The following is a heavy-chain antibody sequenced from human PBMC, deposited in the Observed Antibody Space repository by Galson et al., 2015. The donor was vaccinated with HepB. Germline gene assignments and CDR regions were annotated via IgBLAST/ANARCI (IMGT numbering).Heavy chain of an antibody. D-gene: IGHD6-19*01. CDR2: IRSKANSYAT. CDR1: GFTFSGSA. V-gene: IGHV3-73*01. J-gene: IGHJ4*02. Sequence: SLRLSCAASGFTFSGSAMHWVRQASGKGLEWVGRIRSKANSYATAYAASVKGRFTISRDDSKNTAYLQMNSLKTEDTAVYYCTLAVAGRFTGFDYWGQGPLVTVSS. CDR3: TLAVAGRFTGFDY.